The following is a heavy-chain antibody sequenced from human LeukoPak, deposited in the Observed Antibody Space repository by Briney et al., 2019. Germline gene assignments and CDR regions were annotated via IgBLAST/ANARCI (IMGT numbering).Heavy chain of an antibody. CDR1: GGPITGSH. J-gene: IGHJ4*02. V-gene: IGHV4-4*07. CDR2: IYSSGTT. CDR3: ARGAYSFDY. Sequence: SETLSLTCTVSGGPITGSHWSWLRQSAGKGLEWIGRIYSSGTTNYNPSLKSRVTMSLDTSKNQFSLRLSSMTAADTAVYYCARGAYSFDYWGQGTLVTVSS.